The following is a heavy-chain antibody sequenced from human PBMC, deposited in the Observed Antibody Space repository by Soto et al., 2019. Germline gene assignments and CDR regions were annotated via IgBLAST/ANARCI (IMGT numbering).Heavy chain of an antibody. V-gene: IGHV3-30-3*01. Sequence: SLRLSCAASGFTFSSYAMHWVRQAPGKGLEWVAVISYDGSNKYYADSVKGRFTISRDNSKNTLYLQMNSLRAEDTAVYYCAALWFGELLPFDSWGQGTLVTVSS. CDR2: ISYDGSNK. J-gene: IGHJ4*02. CDR1: GFTFSSYA. D-gene: IGHD3-10*01. CDR3: AALWFGELLPFDS.